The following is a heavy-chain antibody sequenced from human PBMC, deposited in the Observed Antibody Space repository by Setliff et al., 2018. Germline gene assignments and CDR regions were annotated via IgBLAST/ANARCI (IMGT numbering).Heavy chain of an antibody. CDR3: ARGRSNFWGYYFDY. V-gene: IGHV4-38-2*01. Sequence: SETLSLTCAVSGYSISSGYYWGWIRQAPGKGLEWIASIYHSGSTYYNPSLKSRVTISIDTSKNQFSLKLSSVTAADTAVYYCARGRSNFWGYYFDYWGQGTLVTVSS. CDR1: GYSISSGYY. D-gene: IGHD3-3*01. J-gene: IGHJ4*02. CDR2: IYHSGST.